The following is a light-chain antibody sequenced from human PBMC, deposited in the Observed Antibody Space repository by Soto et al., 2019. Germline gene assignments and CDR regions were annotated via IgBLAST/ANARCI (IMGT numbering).Light chain of an antibody. CDR3: QQSYSTPRT. Sequence: DIQMTQSPSSLSASVGDRDTITCRASQSISSYLNWYQQKPGKAPKLLIYAASSLQSGVPSRFSGSGSGTDFTLTISSLQPEDFAIYYCQQSYSTPRTFGQGTKVDIK. CDR2: AAS. CDR1: QSISSY. J-gene: IGKJ1*01. V-gene: IGKV1-39*01.